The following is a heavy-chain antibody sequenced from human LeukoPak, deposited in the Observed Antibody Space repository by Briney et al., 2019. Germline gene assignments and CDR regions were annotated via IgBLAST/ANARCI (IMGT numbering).Heavy chain of an antibody. J-gene: IGHJ6*03. V-gene: IGHV1-8*01. CDR1: GYSFTNFD. CDR3: ARGPQWRGDYYYMDV. Sequence: ASVKVSCKASGYSFTNFDISWVRQATGQGLEWMGGMNPNSGNKGYAQKFQGRVTMTMNTSITTAYMELSSLRSEDTAVYYCARGPQWRGDYYYMDVWGRGTTVTVSS. D-gene: IGHD6-19*01. CDR2: MNPNSGNK.